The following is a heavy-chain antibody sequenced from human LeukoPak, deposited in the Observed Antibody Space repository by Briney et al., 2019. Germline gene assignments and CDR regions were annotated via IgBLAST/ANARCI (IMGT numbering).Heavy chain of an antibody. Sequence: PGGSLRLSCAASGFTFSSYAMSWIRQAPGKGLEWVSYISSSGNNIYYADSVKGRFTISRDNAENSLYLQMNSLRAEDTAVYYCARDWAGGPHDYWGQGTLVTVSS. J-gene: IGHJ4*02. CDR1: GFTFSSYA. CDR2: ISSSGNNI. CDR3: ARDWAGGPHDY. D-gene: IGHD3-10*01. V-gene: IGHV3-11*04.